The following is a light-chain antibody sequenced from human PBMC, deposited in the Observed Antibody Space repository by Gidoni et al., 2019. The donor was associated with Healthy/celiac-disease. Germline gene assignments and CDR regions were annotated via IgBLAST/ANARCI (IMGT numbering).Light chain of an antibody. J-gene: IGLJ1*01. CDR3: SSYTSSSTRLYV. CDR1: SSDVGGYNY. CDR2: DVS. V-gene: IGLV2-14*01. Sequence: QSALTQPASVSGSPGQSITSSCTGTSSDVGGYNYVSWYQPHPGKAPKLMMYDVSKRHSGVSKRFSGSNSGNTASLTISGLQAEDEADYYCSSYTSSSTRLYVFGTGTKFTVL.